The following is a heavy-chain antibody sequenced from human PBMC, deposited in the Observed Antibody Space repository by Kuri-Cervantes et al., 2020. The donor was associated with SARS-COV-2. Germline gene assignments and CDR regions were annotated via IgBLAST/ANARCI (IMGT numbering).Heavy chain of an antibody. CDR3: ARVRMPAYYFDY. J-gene: IGHJ4*02. D-gene: IGHD2-2*01. V-gene: IGHV3-23*01. CDR1: GFTFSSYA. Sequence: GGSLRLSCAASGFTFSSYAMSWARQAPGKGLEWVSAISGSGGSTYYADSVKGRFTISRDNSKNTLYLQMNSLRAEDTAVYYCARVRMPAYYFDYWGQGTRVTVSS. CDR2: ISGSGGST.